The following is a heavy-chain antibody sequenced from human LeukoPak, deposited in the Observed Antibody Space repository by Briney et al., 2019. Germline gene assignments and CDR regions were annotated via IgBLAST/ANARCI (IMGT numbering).Heavy chain of an antibody. CDR3: ARAVIVGTIQFDY. J-gene: IGHJ4*02. CDR1: GYTFTTYD. Sequence: GASVKVSCKASGYTFTTYDINWVRQAAGQGLEWMGWMNPNSGNTGYAQKFQGRVTVTRDTSISTAYMELSSPRSEDTAVYYCARAVIVGTIQFDYWGQGTLVTVSS. V-gene: IGHV1-8*01. D-gene: IGHD1-26*01. CDR2: MNPNSGNT.